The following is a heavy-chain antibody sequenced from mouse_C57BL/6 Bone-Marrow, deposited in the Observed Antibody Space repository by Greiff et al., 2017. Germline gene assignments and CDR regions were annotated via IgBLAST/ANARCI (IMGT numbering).Heavy chain of an antibody. CDR3: TSLPHYCDY. CDR1: GFNINGYY. J-gene: IGHJ2*01. D-gene: IGHD2-1*01. CDR2: IDPEGGDT. V-gene: IGHV14-1*01. Sequence: VQLKESGAELVRPGASVKLSCKASGFNINGYYMHWVKQRPEQGLEWIGRIDPEGGDTAYDPKFKGKATMTADKSSNTAYLQLRSQTSEVTAVYYSTSLPHYCDYWGQGTTLTVSS.